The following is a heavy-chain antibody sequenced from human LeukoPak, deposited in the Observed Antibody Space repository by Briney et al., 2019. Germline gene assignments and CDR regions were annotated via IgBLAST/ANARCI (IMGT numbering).Heavy chain of an antibody. V-gene: IGHV3-30*02. CDR3: AKAGAYGDALDY. D-gene: IGHD4-17*01. J-gene: IGHJ4*02. Sequence: GGSLRLSCAASGFTFSSYGMHWVRQAAGKGLEWVAFIRYDGSNKYYADSVKGRFTISRGNSKNTLYLQMNSLRAEDTAVYYCAKAGAYGDALDYWGQGTLVTVSS. CDR1: GFTFSSYG. CDR2: IRYDGSNK.